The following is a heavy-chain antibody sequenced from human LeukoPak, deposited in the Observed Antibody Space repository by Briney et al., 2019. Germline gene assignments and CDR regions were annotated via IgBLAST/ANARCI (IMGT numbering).Heavy chain of an antibody. CDR2: IDPDSGVT. V-gene: IGHV1-2*06. Sequence: ASVKVSCKASGYTFTDYYIHWVRQAPGQGLEWMGRIDPDSGVTNSAQNFQGGVTMTRDTSITTAYMELSGLRSDDTAVYYCARDQARTTTWYLYMNYWGQGTLVTVSS. CDR1: GYTFTDYY. D-gene: IGHD3/OR15-3a*01. J-gene: IGHJ4*02. CDR3: ARDQARTTTWYLYMNY.